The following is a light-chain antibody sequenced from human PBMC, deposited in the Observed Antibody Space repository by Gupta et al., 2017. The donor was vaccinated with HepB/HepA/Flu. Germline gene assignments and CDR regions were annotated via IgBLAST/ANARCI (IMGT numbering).Light chain of an antibody. CDR1: SSNIGAGYD. J-gene: IGLJ1*01. CDR2: GNS. CDR3: QSYDSSLSLYV. V-gene: IGLV1-40*01. Sequence: QPPSVSGAPGQRLTISCTGSSSNIGAGYDVHWYQQLPGTAPKLLIYGNSNRPSGVLDRFSGSKSGTSASLAITGLQAEDEADYYCQSYDSSLSLYVFGTGTKVTVL.